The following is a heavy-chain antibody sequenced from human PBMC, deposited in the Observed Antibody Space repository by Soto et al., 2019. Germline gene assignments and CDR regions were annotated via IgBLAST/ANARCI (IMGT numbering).Heavy chain of an antibody. Sequence: SETLSLTCTVSGGSISSGGYYWSWIRQHPGKGLEWIGYIYYSGSTYYNPSLKSRVTISVDTSKNQFSLKLSSVTAADTAVYYCARGGTPSGTTIGHYYYYYGMDVWGQGTAVTVSS. V-gene: IGHV4-31*03. J-gene: IGHJ6*02. CDR3: ARGGTPSGTTIGHYYYYYGMDV. CDR1: GGSISSGGYY. CDR2: IYYSGST. D-gene: IGHD1-7*01.